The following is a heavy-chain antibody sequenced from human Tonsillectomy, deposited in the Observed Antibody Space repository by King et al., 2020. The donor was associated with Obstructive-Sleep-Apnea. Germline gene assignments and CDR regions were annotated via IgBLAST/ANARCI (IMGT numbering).Heavy chain of an antibody. J-gene: IGHJ4*02. CDR1: GYTFTDYG. Sequence: VQLVQSGAEVKKPGASVKLSCKASGYTFTDYGLTWVRQAPGQGLEWMGRINAYIGNTNYAQNLQDRVTMTSDTSTSPAYMELRSLRSDDTAVYFCARVHTTASADTLDYWGQGTLVTVSS. V-gene: IGHV1-18*01. CDR3: ARVHTTASADTLDY. CDR2: INAYIGNT. D-gene: IGHD4-11*01.